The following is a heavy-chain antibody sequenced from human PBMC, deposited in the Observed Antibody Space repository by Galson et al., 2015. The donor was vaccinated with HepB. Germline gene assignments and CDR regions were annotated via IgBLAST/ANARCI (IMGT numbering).Heavy chain of an antibody. CDR2: ISSSSSYG. V-gene: IGHV3-11*06. D-gene: IGHD6-13*01. Sequence: SLRLSCAASGFTFSDYYMNWIRQAPGKGLEWVSYISSSSSYGIYADSVKGRFTISRDNAKNSLYLQMNSLRAEDTAVYYCARVASPLGQLAHNWFDPWGQGTLVTVSS. CDR3: ARVASPLGQLAHNWFDP. CDR1: GFTFSDYY. J-gene: IGHJ5*02.